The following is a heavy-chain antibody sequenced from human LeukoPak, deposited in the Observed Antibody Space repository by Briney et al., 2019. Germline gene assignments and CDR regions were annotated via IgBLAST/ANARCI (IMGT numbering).Heavy chain of an antibody. CDR1: GGSISGYY. V-gene: IGHV4-59*01. J-gene: IGHJ3*02. CDR3: ARDQGISSGLDAFDI. D-gene: IGHD3-10*01. Sequence: SETESLTCTVTGGSISGYYWNWIRQPPGGGLEWIGYIYYDGNTNYSPSVKSQVTISVDMSKNQVSLRLSSVTADDTAVYYCARDQGISSGLDAFDIWGQGTMVTVSS. CDR2: IYYDGNT.